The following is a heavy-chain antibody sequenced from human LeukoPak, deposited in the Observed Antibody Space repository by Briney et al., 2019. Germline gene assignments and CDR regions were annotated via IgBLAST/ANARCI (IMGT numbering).Heavy chain of an antibody. V-gene: IGHV3-7*01. D-gene: IGHD3-3*01. CDR3: ARGNYDFWSAYSYYYYYYMDV. Sequence: GGSLRLSCAASGFTFSTYWMSWVRQAPGKGLEWVANINQHGSEKYYVDSVKGRSTISRDNAKNSLYLQMNSLRAEDTAVYYCARGNYDFWSAYSYYYYYYMDVWGKGTTVTVSS. CDR1: GFTFSTYW. CDR2: INQHGSEK. J-gene: IGHJ6*03.